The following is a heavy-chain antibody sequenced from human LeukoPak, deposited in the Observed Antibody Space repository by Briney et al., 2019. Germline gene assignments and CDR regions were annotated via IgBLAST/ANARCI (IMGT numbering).Heavy chain of an antibody. J-gene: IGHJ4*02. CDR2: INPNSGVT. CDR3: ARDSSNWSSFGS. D-gene: IGHD2-2*01. CDR1: GYTFTAYP. V-gene: IGHV1-2*06. Sequence: ASVKVSCKASGYTFTAYPIHWVRQAPGQGLEWMGRINPNSGVTNYAQKFQGRVIMTRDTSISTAYMQLSSVKSDDTAVYYCARDSSNWSSFGSWGQGSLVIVSS.